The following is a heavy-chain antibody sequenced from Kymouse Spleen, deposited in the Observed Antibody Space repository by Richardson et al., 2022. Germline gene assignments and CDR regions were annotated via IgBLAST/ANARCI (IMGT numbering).Heavy chain of an antibody. CDR3: ARVRYNWNYGDYYYGMDV. D-gene: IGHD1-7*01. V-gene: IGHV4-4*02. J-gene: IGHJ6*02. CDR2: IYHSGST. Sequence: QVQLQESGPGLVKPSGTLSLTCAVSGGSISSSNWWSWVRQPPGKGLEWIGEIYHSGSTNYNPSLKSRVTISVDKSKNQFSLKLSSVTAADTAVYYCARVRYNWNYGDYYYGMDVWGQGTTVTVSS. CDR1: GGSISSSNW.